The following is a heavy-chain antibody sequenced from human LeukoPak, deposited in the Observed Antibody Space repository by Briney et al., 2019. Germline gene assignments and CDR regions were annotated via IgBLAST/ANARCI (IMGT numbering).Heavy chain of an antibody. CDR2: IFTGGTT. J-gene: IGHJ4*02. CDR1: GFTVSSNY. D-gene: IGHD2-2*01. Sequence: HAGGSLRLSCAASGFTVSSNYVSWVRQVPGKGLELVSVIFTGGTTYYADSVRDRFTISRDNSKNTLFLQMNSLRAEDTAMYYCARARGDSQPASRYFEYWGQGVPVTVSS. V-gene: IGHV3-53*01. CDR3: ARARGDSQPASRYFEY.